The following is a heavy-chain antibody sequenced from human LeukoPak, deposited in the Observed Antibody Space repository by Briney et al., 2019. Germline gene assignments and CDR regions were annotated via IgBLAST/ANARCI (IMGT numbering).Heavy chain of an antibody. V-gene: IGHV4-4*07. D-gene: IGHD5-18*01. Sequence: SDTLSLTCTVSGGYLHTYYWAWIRQPAGKGLEWVGRANVGGHRDYNPSLKSRVSMSIDESANKFSLSLMSVTAADTAVYYCARDREHSYGSDFGHWGQGILVTVSA. J-gene: IGHJ4*02. CDR1: GGYLHTYY. CDR3: ARDREHSYGSDFGH. CDR2: ANVGGHR.